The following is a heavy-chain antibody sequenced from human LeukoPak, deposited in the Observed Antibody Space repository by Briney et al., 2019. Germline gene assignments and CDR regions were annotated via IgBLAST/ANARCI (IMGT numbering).Heavy chain of an antibody. V-gene: IGHV3-7*01. Sequence: LXXXCXXSGFTLXSYWMSWVRQAPGKGLEWVANIKQDGSEKYYVDSVKGRFTISRDNAKNSLYLQMNSLRDEDTAVYYCASEHVAVPGENWGQGTLVTVSS. J-gene: IGHJ4*02. CDR3: ASEHVAVPGEN. CDR2: IKQDGSEK. D-gene: IGHD6-19*01. CDR1: GFTLXSYW.